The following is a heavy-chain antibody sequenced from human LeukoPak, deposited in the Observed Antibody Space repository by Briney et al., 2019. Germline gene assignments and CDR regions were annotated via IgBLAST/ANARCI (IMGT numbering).Heavy chain of an antibody. CDR3: ARVRYSSGWRNSMDAFDI. V-gene: IGHV3-23*01. J-gene: IGHJ3*02. Sequence: GGSLRLSCGASSFTFSSYVMSWVRQAPGKGLEWVSTVSTTGGSTYYADSVKGRFTISRDNAKNTLYMQMNSLRAEDTAVYYCARVRYSSGWRNSMDAFDIWGQGTMVTVSS. D-gene: IGHD6-19*01. CDR1: SFTFSSYV. CDR2: VSTTGGST.